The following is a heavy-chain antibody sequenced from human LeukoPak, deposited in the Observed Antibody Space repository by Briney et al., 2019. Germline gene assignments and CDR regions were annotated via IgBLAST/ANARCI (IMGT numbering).Heavy chain of an antibody. J-gene: IGHJ6*04. D-gene: IGHD5-24*01. V-gene: IGHV4-34*01. CDR2: INHSGST. Sequence: SETLSLTCAVYGGSFSGYYWSWIRQPPGKGLEWIGEINHSGSTNYNPSLKSRVTISVDTSKNQFSLKLSSVTAADTAVYYCARDRDMTHYNPREMDVWGKGTTVTISS. CDR3: ARDRDMTHYNPREMDV. CDR1: GGSFSGYY.